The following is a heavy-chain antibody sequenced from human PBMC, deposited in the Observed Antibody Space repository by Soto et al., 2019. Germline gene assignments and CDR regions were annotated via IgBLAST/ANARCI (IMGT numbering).Heavy chain of an antibody. D-gene: IGHD3-22*01. J-gene: IGHJ4*02. CDR2: IYYSGST. CDR1: GGSISSGGYY. Sequence: PSETLSLTCTVSGGSISSGGYYWSWIRQHPGKGLEWIGYIYYSGSTYYNPSLKSRVTISVDTSKNQFSLKLSSVTAADTAVYYCARGDSSGYPLDYWGQGTLVTVSS. CDR3: ARGDSSGYPLDY. V-gene: IGHV4-31*03.